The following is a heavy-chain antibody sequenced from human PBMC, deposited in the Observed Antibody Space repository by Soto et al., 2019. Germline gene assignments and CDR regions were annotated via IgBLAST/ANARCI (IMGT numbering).Heavy chain of an antibody. CDR1: GFPFSTYA. J-gene: IGHJ5*02. CDR3: ARDRYNWNYPTWIGP. D-gene: IGHD1-7*01. V-gene: IGHV3-30-3*01. Sequence: GGSLRLSCAASGFPFSTYAMDWVRQAPGKGLEWVGVITSNGGNARYADSVKGRFTISRDNAHNTLFLQMDSLSPEVTAVYYCARDRYNWNYPTWIGPWGQGTLVTVSS. CDR2: ITSNGGNA.